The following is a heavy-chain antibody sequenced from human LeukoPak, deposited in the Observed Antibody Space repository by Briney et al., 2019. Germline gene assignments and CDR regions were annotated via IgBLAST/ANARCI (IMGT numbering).Heavy chain of an antibody. Sequence: GSSVKVSCKASGGTFSSYAISWVRQAPGQGLEWMGRIIPIFGTANYAQKFQGRVTITADKSTSTAYMELSSLRSEDTAVYYCARGGYYYDSSGYYYDWFDPWGQGTLVTVSS. CDR3: ARGGYYYDSSGYYYDWFDP. CDR1: GGTFSSYA. D-gene: IGHD3-22*01. CDR2: IIPIFGTA. V-gene: IGHV1-69*06. J-gene: IGHJ5*02.